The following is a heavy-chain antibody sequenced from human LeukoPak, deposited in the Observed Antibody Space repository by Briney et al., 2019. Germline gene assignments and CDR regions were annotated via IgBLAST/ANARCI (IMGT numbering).Heavy chain of an antibody. J-gene: IGHJ4*02. CDR3: AKAPVGANYYDSSGYFDY. CDR2: ISGSGGST. D-gene: IGHD3-22*01. Sequence: GGSLRLSCAASGFTFRSYAMSWVRQAPGKGLEWVSAISGSGGSTYYADSVKGRFTISRDNSKNTLYLQMNSLRAEDTAVYYCAKAPVGANYYDSSGYFDYWGQGTLATVSS. CDR1: GFTFRSYA. V-gene: IGHV3-23*01.